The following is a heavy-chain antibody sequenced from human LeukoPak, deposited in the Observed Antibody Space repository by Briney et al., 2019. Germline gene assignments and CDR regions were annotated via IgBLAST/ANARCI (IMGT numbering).Heavy chain of an antibody. V-gene: IGHV4-34*01. CDR2: INHSGST. J-gene: IGHJ4*02. Sequence: PETLSLTCAVYGGSFSGYYWSWIRQPPGKGLEWIGEINHSGSTSYNPSLKSRVTISVDTSKNQFSLKLSSVTAADTAVYYCARGNAGDIVVVPAAKNPYYFDYWGQGTLVTVSS. CDR3: ARGNAGDIVVVPAAKNPYYFDY. CDR1: GGSFSGYY. D-gene: IGHD2-2*01.